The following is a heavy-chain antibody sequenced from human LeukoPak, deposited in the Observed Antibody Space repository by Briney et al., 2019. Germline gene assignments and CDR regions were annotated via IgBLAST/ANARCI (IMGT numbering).Heavy chain of an antibody. CDR3: ARHRSLYGSGSYINY. CDR2: ISYDGSNK. CDR1: GFTFSSYA. J-gene: IGHJ4*02. Sequence: PGRSLRLSCAASGFTFSSYAMHWVRQAPGKGLEWVAVISYDGSNKYYADSVKGRFTISRDNSKNTLYLQMNSLRAEDTAVYYCARHRSLYGSGSYINYWGQGTLVTVSS. D-gene: IGHD3-10*01. V-gene: IGHV3-30*04.